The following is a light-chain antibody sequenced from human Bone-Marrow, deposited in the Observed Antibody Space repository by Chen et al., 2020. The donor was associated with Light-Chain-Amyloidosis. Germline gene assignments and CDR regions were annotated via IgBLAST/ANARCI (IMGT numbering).Light chain of an antibody. V-gene: IGLV3-21*02. J-gene: IGLJ3*02. CDR2: DDS. CDR3: QAWDRRSDRPV. Sequence: SYVLTQPSSVSVAPGQTATIACGGNNIGSTSVPWYQQTPGQAPLLVVYDDSDRPSGIPERLSGSNSGNTATLAISRVETVDEADYYCQAWDRRSDRPVFGGGAKLTVL. CDR1: NIGSTS.